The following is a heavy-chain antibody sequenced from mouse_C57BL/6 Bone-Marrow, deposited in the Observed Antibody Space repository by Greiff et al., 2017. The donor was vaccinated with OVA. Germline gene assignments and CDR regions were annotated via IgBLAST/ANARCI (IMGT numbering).Heavy chain of an antibody. J-gene: IGHJ1*03. CDR1: GYSITSGYY. CDR2: ISYDGSN. Sequence: EVKLQESGPGLVKPSQSLSLTCSVTGYSITSGYYWNWIRQFPGNKLEWMGYISYDGSNNYNPSLKNRISITRDTSKNQFFLKLNSVTTEDTATYYCARDGFMITTGGWYFDVWGTGTTVTVSS. D-gene: IGHD2-4*01. V-gene: IGHV3-6*01. CDR3: ARDGFMITTGGWYFDV.